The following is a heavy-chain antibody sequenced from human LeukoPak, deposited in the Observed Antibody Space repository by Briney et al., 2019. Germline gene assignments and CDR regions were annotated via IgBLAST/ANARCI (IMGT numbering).Heavy chain of an antibody. Sequence: GRSLRLSCAASGFTFSSYAMHWVRQAPGKGLEWVAVISYDGSNKYYADSVKGRFTISRDNAKNSLYLQMNSLRAEDTAVYYCARGYDILTDGYFDYWGQGTLVTVSS. V-gene: IGHV3-30*04. D-gene: IGHD3-9*01. J-gene: IGHJ4*02. CDR2: ISYDGSNK. CDR1: GFTFSSYA. CDR3: ARGYDILTDGYFDY.